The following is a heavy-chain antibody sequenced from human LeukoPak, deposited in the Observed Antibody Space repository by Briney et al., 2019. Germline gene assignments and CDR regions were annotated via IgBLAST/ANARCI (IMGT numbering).Heavy chain of an antibody. D-gene: IGHD3-16*01. CDR3: ARVLGDYPDY. V-gene: IGHV3-7*01. Sequence: PGGSLRLSCAASGFTFSSYAMSWVRQAPGKGLEWVANIKQDGSEKYYVDSVKGRFTISRDNAKNSLYLQMNSLRAEDTAVYYCARVLGDYPDYWGQGTLVTVSS. J-gene: IGHJ4*02. CDR2: IKQDGSEK. CDR1: GFTFSSYA.